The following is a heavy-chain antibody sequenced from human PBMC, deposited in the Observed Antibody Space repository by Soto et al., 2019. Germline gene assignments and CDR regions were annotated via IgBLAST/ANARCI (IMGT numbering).Heavy chain of an antibody. CDR1: GYSFTSYW. J-gene: IGHJ5*02. CDR3: ARSSILTGYLNWFDP. D-gene: IGHD3-9*01. V-gene: IGHV5-10-1*01. Sequence: PGESLKISCKGSGYSFTSYWISWVRQMPGKGLEWMGRIDPSDSYTNYSPSFQGHVTISADKSISTAYLQWSSLKASDTAMYYCARSSILTGYLNWFDPWGQGTLVTVSS. CDR2: IDPSDSYT.